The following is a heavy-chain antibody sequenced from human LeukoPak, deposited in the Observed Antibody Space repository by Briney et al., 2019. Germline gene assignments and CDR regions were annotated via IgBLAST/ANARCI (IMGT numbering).Heavy chain of an antibody. V-gene: IGHV4-59*11. J-gene: IGHJ3*02. CDR2: IYYSGNT. CDR3: AKAYLYYDSSGYPCVSLDI. Sequence: PSETPSLTCTVSGGSISSHYWSWIRQPPGKGLEWIGYIYYSGNTNYSPSLKSRVTISVDTSKNQFSLKLSSVTAADTAVYYCAKAYLYYDSSGYPCVSLDIWGQGTMVTVSS. CDR1: GGSISSHY. D-gene: IGHD3-22*01.